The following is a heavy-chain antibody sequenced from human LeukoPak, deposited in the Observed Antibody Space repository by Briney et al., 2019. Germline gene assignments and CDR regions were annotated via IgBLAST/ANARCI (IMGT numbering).Heavy chain of an antibody. CDR1: GGSISSYY. Sequence: SETLSLTCTVSGGSISSYYWSWTRQPPGKGLEWIGYIYYSGSTNYNPSLKSRVTISVDTSKNQFSLKLSSVTAADTAVYYCARGVGAYYDFWSGYYSPPGYYYYYMDVWGKGTTVTVSS. CDR2: IYYSGST. J-gene: IGHJ6*03. CDR3: ARGVGAYYDFWSGYYSPPGYYYYYMDV. V-gene: IGHV4-59*01. D-gene: IGHD3-3*01.